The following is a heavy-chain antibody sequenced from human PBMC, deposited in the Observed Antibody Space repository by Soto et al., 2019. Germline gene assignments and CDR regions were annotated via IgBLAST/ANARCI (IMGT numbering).Heavy chain of an antibody. CDR3: ARAVDYYDSSGSMRGDAFDI. V-gene: IGHV1-46*01. J-gene: IGHJ3*02. D-gene: IGHD3-22*01. CDR1: GYTFTSYA. Sequence: ASVKVSCKASGYTFTSYAMHWVRQAPGQGLEWMGIINPSGGSTSYAQKFQGRVTMTRDTSTSTVYMELSSLRSEDTAVYYCARAVDYYDSSGSMRGDAFDIWGQGTMVTVSS. CDR2: INPSGGST.